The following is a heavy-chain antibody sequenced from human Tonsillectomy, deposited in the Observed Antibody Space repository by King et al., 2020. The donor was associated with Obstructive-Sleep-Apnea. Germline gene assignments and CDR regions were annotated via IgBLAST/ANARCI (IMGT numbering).Heavy chain of an antibody. D-gene: IGHD3-9*01. Sequence: VQLQESGPGLVKPSQTLSLTCTVSGGSISSGGYYWSWIRQHPGKGLEWIGYIYYSGSTYYNPSLKSRVTMSVDTSKNQFSLHLTSVTAADTAVYYCAREKGGDWLGFSFVDGDINVWGQGTTVTVSS. CDR3: AREKGGDWLGFSFVDGDINV. CDR2: IYYSGST. V-gene: IGHV4-31*03. J-gene: IGHJ6*02. CDR1: GGSISSGGYY.